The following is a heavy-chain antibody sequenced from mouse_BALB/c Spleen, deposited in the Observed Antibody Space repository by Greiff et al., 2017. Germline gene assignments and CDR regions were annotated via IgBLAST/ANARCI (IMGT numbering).Heavy chain of an antibody. CDR2: ISDGGSYT. V-gene: IGHV5-4*02. D-gene: IGHD4-1*01. CDR3: ASGGLGRGNWYFDV. Sequence: EVQLVESGGGLVKPGGSLKLSCAASGFTFSDYYMYWVRQTPEKRLEWVATISDGGSYTYYPDSVKGRFTISRDNAKNNLYLQMSSLKSEDTAMYYCASGGLGRGNWYFDVWGAGTTVTVSS. CDR1: GFTFSDYY. J-gene: IGHJ1*01.